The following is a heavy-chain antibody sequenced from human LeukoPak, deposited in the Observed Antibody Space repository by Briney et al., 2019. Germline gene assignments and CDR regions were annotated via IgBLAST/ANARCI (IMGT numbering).Heavy chain of an antibody. CDR1: GFSFSSYG. CDR3: AKDRPLYSGSQHFDY. Sequence: GRSLRLSCAASGFSFSSYGMHWVRQAPGKGLEWVAVIAYDGSKKYHADSVKGRFTISRDNSKNTLYLQMNSLRAEDTAVYYCAKDRPLYSGSQHFDYWGQGTLITVSS. D-gene: IGHD1-26*01. CDR2: IAYDGSKK. J-gene: IGHJ4*02. V-gene: IGHV3-30*18.